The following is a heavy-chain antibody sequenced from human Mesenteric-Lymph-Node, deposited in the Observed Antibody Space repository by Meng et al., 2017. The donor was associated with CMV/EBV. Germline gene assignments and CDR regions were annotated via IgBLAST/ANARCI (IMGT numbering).Heavy chain of an antibody. D-gene: IGHD6-13*01. V-gene: IGHV1-69*06. CDR3: ATEGSSSWGAWLDP. CDR2: FIPILDTA. J-gene: IGHJ5*02. Sequence: SGGSFSNDPVSWLRQTPGQGLEWVGGFIPILDTANYAEKFQGRVTITADKSTNTAYMELSSLTSDDTAFYYCATEGSSSWGAWLDPWGQGTLVTVSS. CDR1: GGSFSNDP.